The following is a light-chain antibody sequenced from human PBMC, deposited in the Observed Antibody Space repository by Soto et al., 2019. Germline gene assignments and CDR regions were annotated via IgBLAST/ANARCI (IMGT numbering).Light chain of an antibody. Sequence: EVVMTQSPVTLSVSPGERATLSCRASQSVSSNLAWYQQKPGQAPRLLIYAASTRATGIPARFSGSRSGTEFTLTISSLQSVDFAVYYCQQYNNWPWTFGQGTKVAIK. CDR2: AAS. J-gene: IGKJ1*01. V-gene: IGKV3-15*01. CDR1: QSVSSN. CDR3: QQYNNWPWT.